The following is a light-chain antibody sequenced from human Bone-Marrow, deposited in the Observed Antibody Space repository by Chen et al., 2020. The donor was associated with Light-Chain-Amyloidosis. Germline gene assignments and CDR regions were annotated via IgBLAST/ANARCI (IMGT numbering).Light chain of an antibody. CDR1: QTVITNY. CDR3: QQYGSSTWT. CDR2: GAS. Sequence: EIVLTQSPATLSLSPGERATLSCWASQTVITNYLAWYQQKPGLPPRLLIYGASTRATGIPDRFSGSGSGTVFTLTSTRLEPEDFAVYYCQQYGSSTWTFGQGTKVEIK. V-gene: IGKV3-20*01. J-gene: IGKJ1*01.